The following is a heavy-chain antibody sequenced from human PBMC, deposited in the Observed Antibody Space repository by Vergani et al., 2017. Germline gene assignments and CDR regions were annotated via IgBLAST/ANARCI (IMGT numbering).Heavy chain of an antibody. Sequence: QVQLQESGLGLVKPPGTLSLICAVSGGSISSENWWSWVRQSPGKGLEWIGEIHHYGSTNYNPSLKRRVTIYLDKSKNQFSLTLSSVTAADTAVYYCVRDLGRGYCSTTLCFGMDLWGQGTTVTVS. D-gene: IGHD2-15*01. V-gene: IGHV4-4*03. CDR3: VRDLGRGYCSTTLCFGMDL. CDR1: GGSISSENW. J-gene: IGHJ6*02. CDR2: IHHYGST.